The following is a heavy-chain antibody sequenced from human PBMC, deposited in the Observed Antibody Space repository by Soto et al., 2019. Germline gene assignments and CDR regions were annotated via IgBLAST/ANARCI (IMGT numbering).Heavy chain of an antibody. CDR3: ARGTIVARQHLDY. Sequence: QVQLVESGGGVVQPGKSLRLSCAASGFTFSSYAMHWARQAPGKGLVWVTVISIRGGDEYYAESVRGRFTISRDDSKNTLYLQMDSLRFEDTAVYYCARGTIVARQHLDYWGQGTLVTVSS. J-gene: IGHJ4*02. CDR2: ISIRGGDE. V-gene: IGHV3-30*03. CDR1: GFTFSSYA. D-gene: IGHD6-6*01.